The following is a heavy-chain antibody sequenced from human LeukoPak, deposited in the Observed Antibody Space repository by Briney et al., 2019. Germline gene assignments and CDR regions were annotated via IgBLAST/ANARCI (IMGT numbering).Heavy chain of an antibody. CDR3: ARGRVSSSTWYSTYYYYFYMDV. V-gene: IGHV4-59*01. CDR2: VDHTGST. J-gene: IGHJ6*03. CDR1: DGSITMYY. Sequence: SETLSLTCSVSDGSITMYYWTWIRQPPGKGLEWIGYVDHTGSTNFNPSLNGRVSISRDTSKNLFFLRLRSVTAADTAVYFCARGRVSSSTWYSTYYYYFYMDVWGKGTTVTVSS. D-gene: IGHD4-11*01.